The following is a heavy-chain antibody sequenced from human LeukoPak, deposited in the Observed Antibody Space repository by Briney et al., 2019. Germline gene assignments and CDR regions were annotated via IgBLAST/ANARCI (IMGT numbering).Heavy chain of an antibody. CDR3: AKGSRDGYNSDY. V-gene: IGHV3-23*01. Sequence: PGGSLRLSCAASGFTFSSYAMSWVRQAPGKGLEWVSAISGSGGSTYYAGSVKGRFTISRDNSKNTLYLQMNSLRAEDTAVYYCAKGSRDGYNSDYWGQGTLVTVSS. CDR1: GFTFSSYA. D-gene: IGHD5-24*01. J-gene: IGHJ4*02. CDR2: ISGSGGST.